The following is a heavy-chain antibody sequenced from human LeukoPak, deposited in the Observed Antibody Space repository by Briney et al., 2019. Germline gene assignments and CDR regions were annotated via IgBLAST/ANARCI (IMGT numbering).Heavy chain of an antibody. V-gene: IGHV4-61*02. D-gene: IGHD6-19*01. CDR1: GDSISTGSYY. CDR3: ARESSSGWYPAA. CDR2: IYTSGST. Sequence: SETLSLTCTVSGDSISTGSYYWSWIRQPAGRGLEWIGRIYTSGSTKYNPPLKSRVTISLDASKNQFSLKLISVTAADAAMYYCARESSSGWYPAAWGQGTLVTVSS. J-gene: IGHJ4*02.